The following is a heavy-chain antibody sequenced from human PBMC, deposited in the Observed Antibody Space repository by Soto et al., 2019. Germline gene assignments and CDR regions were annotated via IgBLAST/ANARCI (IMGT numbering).Heavy chain of an antibody. D-gene: IGHD4-4*01. V-gene: IGHV1-69*12. Sequence: QVQLVQSGAEVKKPGSSVKVSCKASGGTFSSYAISWVRQAPGQGLEWMGGIIPIFGTANYAQKFQGRVTITADESTSTDYMDLSSLRSEDTAVYYCARGNSNFYYYYYGMDVWGQGTTVTVSS. CDR3: ARGNSNFYYYYYGMDV. CDR1: GGTFSSYA. J-gene: IGHJ6*02. CDR2: IIPIFGTA.